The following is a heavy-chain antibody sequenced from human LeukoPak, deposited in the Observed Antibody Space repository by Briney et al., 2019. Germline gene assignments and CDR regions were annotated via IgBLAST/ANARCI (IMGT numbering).Heavy chain of an antibody. J-gene: IGHJ4*02. CDR2: INSNSGDT. CDR1: GYTFTGYY. D-gene: IGHD6-13*01. CDR3: ARPGSSWTTYDY. V-gene: IGHV1-2*02. Sequence: ASVKVSCKASGYTFTGYYFHWVRQAPGQGLGWMGRINSNSGDTNYAQKFQGRVTTTRDTSISTASMELSRLTYDDTAVYYCARPGSSWTTYDYWGQGTLVTVSS.